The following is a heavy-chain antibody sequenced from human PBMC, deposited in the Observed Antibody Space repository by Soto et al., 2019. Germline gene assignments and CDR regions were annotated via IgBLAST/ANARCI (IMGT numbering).Heavy chain of an antibody. V-gene: IGHV1-18*01. CDR3: ARCSTDYGDDGLSLKS. D-gene: IGHD4-17*01. CDR2: ISAYNGKT. Sequence: QVQLVQSGAEVKKPGASVKVSCKASGYTFTGYGISWVRQAPGQGLEWMGWISAYNGKTIYSQKLQDRVTMTTDASTSTAFMEVENLRSDDTAVYYCARCSTDYGDDGLSLKSWGQGTLVTVSS. CDR1: GYTFTGYG. J-gene: IGHJ1*01.